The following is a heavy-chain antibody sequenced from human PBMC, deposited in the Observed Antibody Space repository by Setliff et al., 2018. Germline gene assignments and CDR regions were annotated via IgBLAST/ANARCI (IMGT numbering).Heavy chain of an antibody. Sequence: PSETLSLTCSVSGGSISSGGFYWSWIRQSAGRGLEWIGHFYTGGATDYNLSLKSRVTISLDSSKNQFSLRLSSVTAADAAVYFCARESATIGEFPLYYFDKWGQGIPVTVSS. J-gene: IGHJ4*02. CDR2: FYTGGAT. CDR1: GGSISSGGFY. V-gene: IGHV4-61*09. CDR3: ARESATIGEFPLYYFDK. D-gene: IGHD3-10*01.